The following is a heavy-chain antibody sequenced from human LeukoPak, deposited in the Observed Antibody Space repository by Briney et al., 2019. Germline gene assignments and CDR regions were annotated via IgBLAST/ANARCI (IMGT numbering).Heavy chain of an antibody. V-gene: IGHV1-46*01. CDR1: GYTFTSYY. J-gene: IGHJ4*02. D-gene: IGHD5-24*01. CDR2: INPSGGST. Sequence: GASVKVSCKASGYTFTSYYMHWVRQAPGQGLEWMGLINPSGGSTSYAQKFQGRVTITRDTSASTAYMELSSLRSEDTAVYYCARPSRWLQYLYFDYWGQGTLVTVSS. CDR3: ARPSRWLQYLYFDY.